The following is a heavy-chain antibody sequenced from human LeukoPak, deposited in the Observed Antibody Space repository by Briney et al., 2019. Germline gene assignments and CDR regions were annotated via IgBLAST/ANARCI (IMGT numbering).Heavy chain of an antibody. CDR1: GHSFTSYW. CDR2: IYPGDSDT. V-gene: IGHV5-51*01. Sequence: GESLKISCKGSGHSFTSYWIGWVRQMPGKGLEWMGIIYPGDSDTRYSPSFQGQVTISADKSISTAYLQWSSLKASDTAMYYCARPPRDYGGNPPVSYWGQGTLVTVSS. CDR3: ARPPRDYGGNPPVSY. D-gene: IGHD4-23*01. J-gene: IGHJ4*02.